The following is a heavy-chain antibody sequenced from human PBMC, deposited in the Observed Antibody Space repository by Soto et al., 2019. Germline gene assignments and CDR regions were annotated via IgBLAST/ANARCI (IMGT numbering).Heavy chain of an antibody. CDR2: IYFRGAT. CDR3: ARMNYYDTSGYPFDY. J-gene: IGHJ4*02. CDR1: GCSISSYY. V-gene: IGHV4-59*01. D-gene: IGHD3-22*01. Sequence: SETLSLTCTVSGCSISSYYWSWIRQPPGKGLEWIGYIYFRGATNYNPSLKSRVTMSADTSKNQFSLKLNSVTAADTAVYYCARMNYYDTSGYPFDYWGQGMMVTVSS.